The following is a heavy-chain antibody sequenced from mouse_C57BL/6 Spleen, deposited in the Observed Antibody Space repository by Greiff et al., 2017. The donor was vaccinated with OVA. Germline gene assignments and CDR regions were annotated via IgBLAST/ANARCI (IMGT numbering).Heavy chain of an antibody. CDR3: ARDYYSNSFAY. J-gene: IGHJ3*01. CDR2: ISYDGSN. V-gene: IGHV3-6*01. Sequence: EVKLVESGPGLVKPSQSLSLTCSVTGYSITSGYYWYWIRQFPGNKLEWIGFISYDGSNNYNPYLKDRITITRDTSKSQFFLKLNSVTTEDTATYYCARDYYSNSFAYWGQGTLVTVSA. D-gene: IGHD2-5*01. CDR1: GYSITSGYY.